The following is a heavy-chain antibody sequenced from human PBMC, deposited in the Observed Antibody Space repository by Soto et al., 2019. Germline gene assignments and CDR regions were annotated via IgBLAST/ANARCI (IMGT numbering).Heavy chain of an antibody. Sequence: SETLSLTCTVSGGSISSGGYYWSWIRQPPGKGLEWIGSIYYSGSTYYNPSLKSRVTISVDTSKNQFSLKLSSVTAADTAVYYCARRPERWYTIDYWGQGTLVTVSS. V-gene: IGHV4-39*01. D-gene: IGHD2-15*01. J-gene: IGHJ4*02. CDR3: ARRPERWYTIDY. CDR1: GGSISSGGYY. CDR2: IYYSGST.